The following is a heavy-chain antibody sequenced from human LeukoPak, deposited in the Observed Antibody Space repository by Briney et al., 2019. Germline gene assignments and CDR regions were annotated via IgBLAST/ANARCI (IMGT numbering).Heavy chain of an antibody. J-gene: IGHJ3*02. CDR3: ARHTKYYDILTGYYPGALDI. CDR1: GGSISISSYY. V-gene: IGHV4-39*01. Sequence: SETLSLTCTVSGGSISISSYYWGWIRQPPGKGLEWIGCIHYGGSTHYNPSLKSRVTISVDTSKNQFSLRLSSVTAADTAVYFCARHTKYYDILTGYYPGALDIWGQGTMVTVSS. CDR2: IHYGGST. D-gene: IGHD3-9*01.